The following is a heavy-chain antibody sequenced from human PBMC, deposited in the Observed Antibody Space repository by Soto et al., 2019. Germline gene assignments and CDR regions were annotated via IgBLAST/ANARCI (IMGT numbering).Heavy chain of an antibody. CDR2: INPSGGST. CDR1: GYTFTSYY. CDR3: ARDSRVLRYFLGPWYFDL. Sequence: QVQLVQSGAEVKKPGASVKVSCKASGYTFTSYYMHWVRQAPGQGLEWMGIINPSGGSTSYAQKFQGRVTMTRDTSTSTVYMELSSLRSEDTAVYYCARDSRVLRYFLGPWYFDLWGRGTLVTVSS. D-gene: IGHD3-9*01. J-gene: IGHJ2*01. V-gene: IGHV1-46*01.